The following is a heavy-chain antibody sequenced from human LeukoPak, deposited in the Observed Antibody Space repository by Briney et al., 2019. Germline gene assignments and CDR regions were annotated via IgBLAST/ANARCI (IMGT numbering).Heavy chain of an antibody. J-gene: IGHJ4*02. CDR1: GFTFSAFW. CDR2: INTDGIST. CDR3: VRSFDC. V-gene: IGHV3-74*01. Sequence: GGSLRLSCAASGFTFSAFWMHWVRQAPGKGLVWVSRINTDGISTYYEDSVKGRFTTSRDNAKNTLYLQMNSLRAEDTAVYYCVRSFDCWGQGTLVTVSS.